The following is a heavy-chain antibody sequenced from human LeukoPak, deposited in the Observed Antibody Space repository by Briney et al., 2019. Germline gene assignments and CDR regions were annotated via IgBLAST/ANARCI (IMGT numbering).Heavy chain of an antibody. V-gene: IGHV1-8*01. CDR2: MNPNSGNT. CDR3: ARNYYESSGSDY. D-gene: IGHD3-22*01. CDR1: GYTFTSYD. Sequence: ASVKVSCKASGYTFTSYDINWVRQATGQGLEWMGWMNPNSGNTGYVQKFQGRVTMTRNTSISTAYMELSSQRSEDTAFYFCARNYYESSGSDYWGQETLVTVSS. J-gene: IGHJ4*02.